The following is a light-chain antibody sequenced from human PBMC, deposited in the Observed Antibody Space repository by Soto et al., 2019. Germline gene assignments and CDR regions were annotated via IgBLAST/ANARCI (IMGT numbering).Light chain of an antibody. Sequence: DIVMTQSPATLSVSPGERATLSCRASQNVKNNLAWYQQKPGQAPRLLIYGASTRATGIPTRFSGSGSGTKFTLTISSLQSEDFAVYYCQQYDNWRAFGQGTKVDIK. CDR2: GAS. V-gene: IGKV3-15*01. CDR3: QQYDNWRA. CDR1: QNVKNN. J-gene: IGKJ1*01.